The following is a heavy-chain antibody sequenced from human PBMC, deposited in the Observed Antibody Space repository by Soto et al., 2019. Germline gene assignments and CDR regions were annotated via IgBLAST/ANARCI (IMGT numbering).Heavy chain of an antibody. J-gene: IGHJ4*02. Sequence: QVQLVQSGAELKKPGSSVKVSCTASGDTFSGYPISWVRQAPGEGLEWMGRIIPVFGTTNDAQRFEGRGTFTADESTNTAYMELRGLLSEDTAVYYCARDGGFGELKYWGPGTLVTVSS. CDR3: ARDGGFGELKY. CDR1: GDTFSGYP. D-gene: IGHD3-10*01. CDR2: IIPVFGTT. V-gene: IGHV1-69*18.